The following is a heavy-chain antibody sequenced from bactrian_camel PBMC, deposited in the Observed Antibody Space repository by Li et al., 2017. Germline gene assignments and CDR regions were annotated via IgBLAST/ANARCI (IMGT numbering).Heavy chain of an antibody. Sequence: HVQLVESGGGSVQAGGSLRLSCKVSGHSRGSNCVGWYRLPPGRAPAEREGIAAIRRDGGETWYAASVKGRFTISRDNAKNTLYLQMNSLKPEDTAMYYCAADRTFVCDRGAPHFGYWGQGTQVTVS. CDR2: IRRDGGET. CDR3: AADRTFVCDRGAPHFGY. CDR1: GHSRGSNC. V-gene: IGHV3S45*01. J-gene: IGHJ6*01. D-gene: IGHD8*01.